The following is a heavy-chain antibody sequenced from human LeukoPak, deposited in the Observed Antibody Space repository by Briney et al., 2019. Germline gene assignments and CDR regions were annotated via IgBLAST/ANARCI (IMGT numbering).Heavy chain of an antibody. CDR3: ARGISSGWHYWYFDL. Sequence: PSETLSLTCTVSGGSISSYYWSWIRQPPGKGLEWIGYIYYSGSTNYNPSLKSRVTISVDTSKNQFSLKLSSATAADTAVYYCARGISSGWHYWYFDLWGRGTLVTVSS. D-gene: IGHD6-19*01. CDR1: GGSISSYY. CDR2: IYYSGST. V-gene: IGHV4-59*01. J-gene: IGHJ2*01.